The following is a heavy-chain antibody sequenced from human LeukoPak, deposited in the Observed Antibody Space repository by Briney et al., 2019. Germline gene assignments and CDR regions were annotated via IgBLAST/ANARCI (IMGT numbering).Heavy chain of an antibody. CDR3: ARDNSVRDEAWWFNP. CDR2: ISPSGGST. J-gene: IGHJ5*02. CDR1: GYTFTSNY. Sequence: ASVKASCKAFGYTFTSNYMHWVRRAPGQGPEWMGVISPSGGSTTYAQKFQGRVTLTRDMSTSTDYLELSSLRSEDTAVYYCARDNSVRDEAWWFNPWGQGTLVTVSS. V-gene: IGHV1-46*01. D-gene: IGHD5-24*01.